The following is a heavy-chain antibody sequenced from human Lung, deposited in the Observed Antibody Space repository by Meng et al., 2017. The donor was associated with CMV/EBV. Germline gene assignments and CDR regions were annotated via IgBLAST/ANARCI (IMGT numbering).Heavy chain of an antibody. V-gene: IGHV1-2*02. CDR2: INPNSGDT. J-gene: IGHJ5*02. Sequence: ASVXVFCKASGYTFTVYYMHWVRQAPGQGLEWVGWINPNSGDTNFAKKFEARVTMTRDTSISTAYMELSSLRSDDTAVYYCARHPAYSYGYPMSPTWFDPXGQGXLVTVSS. CDR1: GYTFTVYY. D-gene: IGHD5-18*01. CDR3: ARHPAYSYGYPMSPTWFDP.